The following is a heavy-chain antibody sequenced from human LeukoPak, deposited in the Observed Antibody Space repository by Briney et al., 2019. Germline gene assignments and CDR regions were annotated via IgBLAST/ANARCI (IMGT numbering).Heavy chain of an antibody. J-gene: IGHJ3*02. D-gene: IGHD2-2*01. Sequence: GASVKVSCKASGYTFTGYYLHWVRQAPGQAREWMGGINPNSGCTNYVQQFQGRVTMPRDTSNSTAYSELRTERSDDTTVYYCAAIVLVPAGSDAFDIWGQGTMVTVSS. CDR2: INPNSGCT. CDR1: GYTFTGYY. V-gene: IGHV1-2*02. CDR3: AAIVLVPAGSDAFDI.